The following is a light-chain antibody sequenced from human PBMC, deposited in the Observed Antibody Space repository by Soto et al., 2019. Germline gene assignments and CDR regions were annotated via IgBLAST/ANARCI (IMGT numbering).Light chain of an antibody. Sequence: DLQMTQSPSSLSASVGDRVTITCRASQSIRSYLSWYQQKPGKAPKLLIYAASNLQGGVPSRFSGSGSGTDFTLTISSLQPEDFATYYCQQSYSTPYTFGQGTKLEIK. CDR1: QSIRSY. J-gene: IGKJ2*01. V-gene: IGKV1-39*01. CDR3: QQSYSTPYT. CDR2: AAS.